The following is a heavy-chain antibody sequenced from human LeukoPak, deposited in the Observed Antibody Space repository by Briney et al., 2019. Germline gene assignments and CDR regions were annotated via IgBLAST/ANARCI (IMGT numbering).Heavy chain of an antibody. D-gene: IGHD2-21*02. V-gene: IGHV3-7*01. CDR3: AKDGVVVTALSYFDY. Sequence: GGSLRLSCAASGFTFSTYWMNWVRQAPGKGLEWVANINQDGSAKFYVDSMKGRFSISRDNANNSLYLQMNSLRAEDTAVYFCAKDGVVVTALSYFDYWGQGTLVTVSS. CDR2: INQDGSAK. J-gene: IGHJ4*02. CDR1: GFTFSTYW.